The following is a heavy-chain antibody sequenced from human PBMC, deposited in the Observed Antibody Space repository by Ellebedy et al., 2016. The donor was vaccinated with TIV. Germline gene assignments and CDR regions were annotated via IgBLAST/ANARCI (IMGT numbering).Heavy chain of an antibody. D-gene: IGHD3/OR15-3a*01. Sequence: GESLKISCAASGFTFSTYPMNWVRQAPGKGLEWVSIISANGGTTYYAASVKGRFTISSDNSKNTLFLQMSSLRAEDTAVYFCARRSTDFAFDSWGQGTLVTVSS. CDR3: ARRSTDFAFDS. CDR2: ISANGGTT. J-gene: IGHJ4*02. V-gene: IGHV3-23*01. CDR1: GFTFSTYP.